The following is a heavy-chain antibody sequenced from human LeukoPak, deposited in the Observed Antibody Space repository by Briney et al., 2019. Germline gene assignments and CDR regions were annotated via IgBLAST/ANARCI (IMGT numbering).Heavy chain of an antibody. CDR1: GFSFSSYV. CDR3: ARGGSSGYLYNAFDV. D-gene: IGHD3-22*01. J-gene: IGHJ3*01. Sequence: GGSLRLSCAASGFSFSSYVMSWVRQAPGKGLEWVSRITGSGDSTYYADSVKGRFTISRDNAKNSLYLQMNSLTAEDTAFYYCARGGSSGYLYNAFDVWGQGTVVTVSS. V-gene: IGHV3-23*01. CDR2: ITGSGDST.